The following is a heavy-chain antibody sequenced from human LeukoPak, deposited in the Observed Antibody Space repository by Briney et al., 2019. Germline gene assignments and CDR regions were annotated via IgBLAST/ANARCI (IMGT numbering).Heavy chain of an antibody. J-gene: IGHJ4*02. CDR2: ISSSGDNT. Sequence: GGSLRLSCAASGFTFSNYAMSWVRQAPGKGLEWVSTISSSGDNTHYADSVKGRFTISRDNSKNTLFLQMNSLRAEDTAVYYCAKRHYYASGSPLYCFDYWGQGTLVTVSS. D-gene: IGHD3-10*01. CDR3: AKRHYYASGSPLYCFDY. V-gene: IGHV3-23*01. CDR1: GFTFSNYA.